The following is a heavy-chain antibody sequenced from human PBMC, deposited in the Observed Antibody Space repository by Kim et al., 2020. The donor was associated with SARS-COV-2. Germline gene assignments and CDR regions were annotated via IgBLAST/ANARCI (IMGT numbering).Heavy chain of an antibody. J-gene: IGHJ6*01. CDR1: GGSFSGYY. D-gene: IGHD3-3*01. Sequence: SETLSLTCAVYGGSFSGYYWSWIRQPPGMGLEWIGEINHSGSTNYNPSLKSRVTISVDTSKNQFSLKLSSVTAADTAVYYCARGLFWSGYSDYYYYGMD. CDR3: ARGLFWSGYSDYYYYGMD. CDR2: INHSGST. V-gene: IGHV4-34*01.